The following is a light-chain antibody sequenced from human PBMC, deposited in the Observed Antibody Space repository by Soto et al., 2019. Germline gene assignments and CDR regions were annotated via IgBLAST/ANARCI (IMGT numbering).Light chain of an antibody. V-gene: IGLV2-14*01. CDR2: EVS. CDR1: SSDVGDYNF. CDR3: SSYTAGGTI. J-gene: IGLJ1*01. Sequence: QSALTQPASVSGSPGQSITISCTGTSSDVGDYNFVSWYQQHPGKAPKLMIYEVSNRPSGVSNRFSGSKSGNTASLTISGLQAEDEADYYCSSYTAGGTIFGTGTKVTVL.